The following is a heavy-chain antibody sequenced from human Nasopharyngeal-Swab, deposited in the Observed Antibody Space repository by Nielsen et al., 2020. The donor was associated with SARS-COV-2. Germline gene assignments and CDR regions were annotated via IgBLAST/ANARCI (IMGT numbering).Heavy chain of an antibody. Sequence: ASVKVSCKASGYTFTSYAMNWVRQAPGQGLEWMGWINTNTGSPTYAQGFTGRFAFSLDTSVSTAYLQISSLKAEDTAVYYCARGPCTNGVCSDFDYWGQGTLVTVSS. J-gene: IGHJ4*02. D-gene: IGHD2-8*01. V-gene: IGHV7-4-1*02. CDR2: INTNTGSP. CDR1: GYTFTSYA. CDR3: ARGPCTNGVCSDFDY.